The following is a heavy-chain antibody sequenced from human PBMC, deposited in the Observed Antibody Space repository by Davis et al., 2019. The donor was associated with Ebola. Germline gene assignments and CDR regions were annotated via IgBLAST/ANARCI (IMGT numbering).Heavy chain of an antibody. CDR1: GFTFSSYD. CDR3: ATSSGWYVY. D-gene: IGHD6-19*01. Sequence: GESLKISCVASGFTFSSYDMHWVRQTTGKGLEWLSSIDTAGATFYQGSVKGRFTISRENAKNSLYLQMNSLRAGDTAVYYCATSSGWYVYWGQGTLVTVSS. J-gene: IGHJ4*02. CDR2: IDTAGAT. V-gene: IGHV3-13*01.